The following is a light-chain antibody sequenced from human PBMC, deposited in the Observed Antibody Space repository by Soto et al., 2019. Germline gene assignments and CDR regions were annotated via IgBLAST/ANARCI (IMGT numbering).Light chain of an antibody. CDR1: SSDIGGYNS. V-gene: IGLV2-8*01. CDR3: SSYTDRNNLV. Sequence: ALTQSPSASGSPGQSVAISCTGTSSDIGGYNSVSWYQQHPGKAPKVMIYDVSKRPSGVPDRFSGSKSGNTASLTVSALQAEDEADYYCSSYTDRNNLVFGTGTKVTVL. CDR2: DVS. J-gene: IGLJ1*01.